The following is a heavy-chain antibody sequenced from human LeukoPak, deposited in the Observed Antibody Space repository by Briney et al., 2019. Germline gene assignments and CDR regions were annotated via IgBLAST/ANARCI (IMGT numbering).Heavy chain of an antibody. J-gene: IGHJ4*02. D-gene: IGHD3-3*01. CDR2: IYHSGST. Sequence: PSETLSLTCSVSGYSISSDYYWGWIRQPPGKGLEWIGSIYHSGSTYYNPSLKSRVTISMDTSKNQFSLKLSSVTAADTAVYYCARQPSLFGVVIMGIDYWGQGTLVTVSS. CDR3: ARQPSLFGVVIMGIDY. V-gene: IGHV4-38-2*02. CDR1: GYSISSDYY.